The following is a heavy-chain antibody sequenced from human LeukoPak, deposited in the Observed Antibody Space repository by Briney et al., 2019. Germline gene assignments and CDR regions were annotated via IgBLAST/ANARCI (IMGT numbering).Heavy chain of an antibody. Sequence: GGSLRLSCVASGFPFSSYWMAWVRQAPGKGLEWVANVKQDGSKKSYVDSVKGRFTISRDNAKNSLYLQMNSLRAEDTAIYYCTRVGYIDEGIDYWGQGTLVTVSS. CDR3: TRVGYIDEGIDY. CDR2: VKQDGSKK. CDR1: GFPFSSYW. V-gene: IGHV3-7*04. D-gene: IGHD5-24*01. J-gene: IGHJ4*02.